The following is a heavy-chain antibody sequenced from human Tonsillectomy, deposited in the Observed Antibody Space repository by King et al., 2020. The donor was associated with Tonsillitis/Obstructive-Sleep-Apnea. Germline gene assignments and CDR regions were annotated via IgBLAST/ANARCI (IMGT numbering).Heavy chain of an antibody. V-gene: IGHV3-49*05. J-gene: IGHJ6*03. D-gene: IGHD1-26*01. CDR3: TRSQWELPYYYYYYMDV. Sequence: VQLVESGGGLVKPGRSLRLSCTASGFTFGDYAMSWFRQAPGKGLEWGGVIRSKAYGGTTEYAASVKGRLTISRDDSKSIAYLQMKSLKTEDTAGDYCTRSQWELPYYYYYYMDVWGEGTTVTVSS. CDR1: GFTFGDYA. CDR2: IRSKAYGGTT.